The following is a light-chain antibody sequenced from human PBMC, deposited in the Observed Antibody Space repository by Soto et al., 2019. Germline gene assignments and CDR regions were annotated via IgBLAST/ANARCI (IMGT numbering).Light chain of an antibody. CDR3: SSYTSSSTPLV. CDR1: SSDVGGYNY. J-gene: IGLJ1*01. V-gene: IGLV2-14*01. Sequence: QSALTQPASVSGSPGQSITISCTGTSSDVGGYNYVSWYQQHPGKAPKPMIYDVSNRPSGVSNRFSGSKSGNTASLTISGLQAEDEADYYCSSYTSSSTPLVFGTGTKLTVL. CDR2: DVS.